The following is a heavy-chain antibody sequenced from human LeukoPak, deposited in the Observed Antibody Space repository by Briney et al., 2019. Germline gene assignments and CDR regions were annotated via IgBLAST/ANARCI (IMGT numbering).Heavy chain of an antibody. CDR2: IYSDGST. J-gene: IGHJ6*02. CDR1: GFIVNNNY. CDR3: PREPYGSGDV. V-gene: IGHV3-66*01. Sequence: GGSLRLSCAASGFIVNNNYMSWVRQAPGKGLEWVSLIYSDGSTYYADSVKGRFTISRDNSKNTLYLQMNSLRAEDTALYYCPREPYGSGDVWGQGTTVTVSS. D-gene: IGHD3-10*01.